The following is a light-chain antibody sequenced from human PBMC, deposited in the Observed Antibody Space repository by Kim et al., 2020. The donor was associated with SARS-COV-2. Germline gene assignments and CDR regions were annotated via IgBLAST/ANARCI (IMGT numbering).Light chain of an antibody. CDR3: QQYDNWPPLT. CDR1: QRIGSN. J-gene: IGKJ4*01. CDR2: GAS. Sequence: SPGERAALSCRASQRIGSNLAWYRQKPGQAPRLLIYGASTRATGIPARFSGSGSETEFTLTISSLQSEDFAVYYCQQYDNWPPLTFGGGTKVDIK. V-gene: IGKV3-15*01.